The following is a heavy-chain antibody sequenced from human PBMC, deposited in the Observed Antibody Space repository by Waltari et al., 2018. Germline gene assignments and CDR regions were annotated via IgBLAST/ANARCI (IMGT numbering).Heavy chain of an antibody. CDR2: IYFSGST. Sequence: QLQLQESGPGLVKPSETLSLTCTVSGGSISSSSYYWGWIRQPPGNGREWIGSIYFSGSTYYNPSLKSRVTISVDTSKNQFSLKLSSVTAADTAVYYCASGVVPAAMGDYYYYYGMDVWGQGTTVTVSS. V-gene: IGHV4-39*01. D-gene: IGHD2-2*01. CDR1: GGSISSSSYY. CDR3: ASGVVPAAMGDYYYYYGMDV. J-gene: IGHJ6*02.